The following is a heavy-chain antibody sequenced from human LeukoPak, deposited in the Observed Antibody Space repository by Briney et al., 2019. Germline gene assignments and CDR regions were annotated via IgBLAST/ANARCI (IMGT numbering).Heavy chain of an antibody. CDR3: ARAGIAVTHRWFDP. CDR1: GLPFSSYW. V-gene: IGHV3-74*01. D-gene: IGHD6-19*01. CDR2: INIDGSST. J-gene: IGHJ5*02. Sequence: PGGSLRLSCAASGLPFSSYWMHWVRQAPGKGLVWVSRINIDGSSTNYADSVKGRFPISRDNAKNTLYLQMNSLRAEDTAVYYCARAGIAVTHRWFDPWGQGTLVTVSS.